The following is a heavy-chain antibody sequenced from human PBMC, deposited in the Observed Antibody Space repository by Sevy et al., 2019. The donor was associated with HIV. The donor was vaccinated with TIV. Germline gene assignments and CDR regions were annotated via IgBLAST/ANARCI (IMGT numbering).Heavy chain of an antibody. Sequence: ASVKVSCKASGGTFSSYDINWVRQAPGQGLEWMGQIFPIFGTSSYAHNFQGRVTITADESTSTAYMDLRSLRSEDTAVYYCARGGGAVDHGMDVWGQGTTVTVSS. V-gene: IGHV1-69*13. J-gene: IGHJ6*02. D-gene: IGHD2-21*01. CDR2: IFPIFGTS. CDR1: GGTFSSYD. CDR3: ARGGGAVDHGMDV.